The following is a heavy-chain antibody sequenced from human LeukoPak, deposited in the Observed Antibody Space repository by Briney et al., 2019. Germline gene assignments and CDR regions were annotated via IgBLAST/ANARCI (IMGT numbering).Heavy chain of an antibody. J-gene: IGHJ3*02. CDR3: ARHIVAYYYDSSGYLDAIDI. CDR2: IYYSGST. V-gene: IGHV4-39*01. Sequence: SETLSLTCTVSGGSISSSSYYWGWIRQPPGKGLEWIGSIYYSGSTYYNPSLKSRVTISVDTSKNQFSLKLSSVTAADTAVYYCARHIVAYYYDSSGYLDAIDIWGQGTMVTASS. CDR1: GGSISSSSYY. D-gene: IGHD3-22*01.